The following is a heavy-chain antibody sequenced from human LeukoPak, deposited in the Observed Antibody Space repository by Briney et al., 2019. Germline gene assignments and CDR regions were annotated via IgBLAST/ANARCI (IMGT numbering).Heavy chain of an antibody. Sequence: ASVKVSCKGSGYNFDRYGVNWVRQAPGQGLEWVGWISTYNGNTFYAQKFEGRVSMTTDTSTNTVYMDLRSLRSDDTAVYYCARDLEHCRNIICSNLAYWGQGTLVTVSS. CDR2: ISTYNGNT. D-gene: IGHD2-2*01. J-gene: IGHJ4*02. V-gene: IGHV1-18*04. CDR3: ARDLEHCRNIICSNLAY. CDR1: GYNFDRYG.